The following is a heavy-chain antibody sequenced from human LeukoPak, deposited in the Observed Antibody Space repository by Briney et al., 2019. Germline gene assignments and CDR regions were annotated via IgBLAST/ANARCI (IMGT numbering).Heavy chain of an antibody. CDR3: AREENYYDSSGYYLGYFDL. D-gene: IGHD3-22*01. Sequence: SETLSLTCTVSGGSISSYYWSWIRQPPGKGLEWIGYIYYSGSTNYNPSLKNRVTISVDTSKNQFSLKLSSVTAADTAVYYCAREENYYDSSGYYLGYFDLWGRGTLVTVSS. J-gene: IGHJ2*01. V-gene: IGHV4-59*01. CDR1: GGSISSYY. CDR2: IYYSGST.